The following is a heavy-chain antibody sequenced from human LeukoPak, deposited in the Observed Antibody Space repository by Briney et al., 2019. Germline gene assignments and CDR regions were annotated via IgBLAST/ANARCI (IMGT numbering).Heavy chain of an antibody. J-gene: IGHJ6*02. D-gene: IGHD3-22*01. Sequence: GGSLRLSCAASGFTVSSNYMSWVRQAPGKGLEWVSVIYSGGSTYYADSVKGRFTISRGNSKNTLYIQMSSLRAADTAVYYCAREQYYYVSSGYYGAVDGYYYYGMDVWGQGPTVTVSS. V-gene: IGHV3-66*01. CDR1: GFTVSSNY. CDR2: IYSGGST. CDR3: AREQYYYVSSGYYGAVDGYYYYGMDV.